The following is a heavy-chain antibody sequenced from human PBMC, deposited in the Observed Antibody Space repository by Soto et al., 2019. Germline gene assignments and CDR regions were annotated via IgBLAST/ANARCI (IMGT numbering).Heavy chain of an antibody. J-gene: IGHJ6*02. V-gene: IGHV3-23*01. Sequence: EVQLLESGGGLVQPRGSLRLSCAATGFTFGSYAMNWVRQTPGKGLEWVSSISGSGGATHYADSVKGRFTISRDNSKSTLHLQLNTLLVDDNAVYYCAKDRPWSYGMGGFGIAVWGQGTMVIVSS. CDR3: AKDRPWSYGMGGFGIAV. CDR2: ISGSGGAT. CDR1: GFTFGSYA. D-gene: IGHD1-26*01.